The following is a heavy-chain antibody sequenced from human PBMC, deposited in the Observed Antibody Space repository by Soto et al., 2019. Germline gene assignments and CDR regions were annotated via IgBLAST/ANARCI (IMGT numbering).Heavy chain of an antibody. D-gene: IGHD3-3*01. Sequence: SETLSLTCTVSGGSISSGGYYWSWIRQHPGKGLEWIGYIYYSGSTYYNPSLKSRVTISVDTSKNQFSLKLSSVTAADTAVYYCARAPKITIFGVVISSPPNWFDPWGQGTLVTVSS. CDR1: GGSISSGGYY. CDR2: IYYSGST. CDR3: ARAPKITIFGVVISSPPNWFDP. J-gene: IGHJ5*02. V-gene: IGHV4-31*03.